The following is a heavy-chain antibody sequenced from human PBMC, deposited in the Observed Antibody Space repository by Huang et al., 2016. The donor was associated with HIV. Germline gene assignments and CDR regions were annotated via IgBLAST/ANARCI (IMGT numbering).Heavy chain of an antibody. CDR2: RYPGDSDV. CDR3: ARHERYCTGDTCSLLY. J-gene: IGHJ4*02. D-gene: IGHD2-8*02. Sequence: DVQLVQSGAEVKKPGESLKISCKGSGYNFNTYWIAWVRQIPGRGLEWMGRRYPGDSDVRDNPSCQGQVTLSGDKSISTAFLQWSSLKASDTAMYYCARHERYCTGDTCSLLYWGQGTPVTVSS. CDR1: GYNFNTYW. V-gene: IGHV5-51*01.